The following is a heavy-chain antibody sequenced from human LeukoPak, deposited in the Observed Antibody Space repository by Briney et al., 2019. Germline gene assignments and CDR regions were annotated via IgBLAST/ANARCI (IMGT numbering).Heavy chain of an antibody. CDR2: VNSDGSST. J-gene: IGHJ4*02. CDR3: ASLYGGNNLFDY. V-gene: IGHV3-74*01. Sequence: GGSLRLSCAASGFTFSSCWMHWVRQAPGKGLVWVSRVNSDGSSTNYADSVKGRFTISRDNAKNTLYLQMNSLRAEDTAVYYCASLYGGNNLFDYWGQGTLVTVSS. D-gene: IGHD4-23*01. CDR1: GFTFSSCW.